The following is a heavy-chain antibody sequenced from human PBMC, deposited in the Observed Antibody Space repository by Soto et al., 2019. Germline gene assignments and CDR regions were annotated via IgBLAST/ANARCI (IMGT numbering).Heavy chain of an antibody. CDR2: ISGSGGST. J-gene: IGHJ3*02. CDR1: GFTFSSYA. CDR3: AKDFGGSSGWYFSAFDI. D-gene: IGHD6-19*01. V-gene: IGHV3-23*01. Sequence: GGSLRLSCAASGFTFSSYAMSWVRQAPGKGLEWVSAISGSGGSTYYADSVKGRFTISRDNSKNTLYLQMNSLRAEDTAVYYCAKDFGGSSGWYFSAFDIWGQGTMVIVSS.